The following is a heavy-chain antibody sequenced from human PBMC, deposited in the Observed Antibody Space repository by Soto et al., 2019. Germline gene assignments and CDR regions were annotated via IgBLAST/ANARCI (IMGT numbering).Heavy chain of an antibody. V-gene: IGHV5-51*01. D-gene: IGHD3-10*01. Sequence: PGESLKISCKGSGYSFTSYWIGWVRQMPGKGLEWMGIIYPGDSDTRYSPSFQGQVTISADKSISTAYLQWSSLKASDTAMYYCAIHWKRITMVRGVQFDYWGQGTLVTVSS. J-gene: IGHJ4*02. CDR3: AIHWKRITMVRGVQFDY. CDR1: GYSFTSYW. CDR2: IYPGDSDT.